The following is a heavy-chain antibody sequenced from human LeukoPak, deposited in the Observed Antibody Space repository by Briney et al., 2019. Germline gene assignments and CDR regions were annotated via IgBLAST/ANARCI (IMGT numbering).Heavy chain of an antibody. D-gene: IGHD3-16*02. Sequence: GGSLRLSCAASGFTFSSYDMSWVRQAPGKGLEWVSGLSGSDGSTYYADSVKGRFTISRYNSKNTLFLQMNNLRAEDTSVSYCAKGLVPWDYWGQGTLVTVSS. J-gene: IGHJ4*02. CDR1: GFTFSSYD. V-gene: IGHV3-23*01. CDR2: LSGSDGST. CDR3: AKGLVPWDY.